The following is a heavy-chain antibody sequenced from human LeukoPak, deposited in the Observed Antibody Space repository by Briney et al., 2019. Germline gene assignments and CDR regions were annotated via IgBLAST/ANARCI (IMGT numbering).Heavy chain of an antibody. CDR1: GYTFTSYD. V-gene: IGHV1-8*01. D-gene: IGHD3-10*01. CDR3: ASGGNYLQVDAFDI. CDR2: MNPNSGNT. J-gene: IGHJ3*02. Sequence: ASVKDSCKASGYTFTSYDINWVRQATGQGLEWMGWMNPNSGNTGYAQKFQGRVTMTRNTSISTAYMELSSLRSEDTAVYYCASGGNYLQVDAFDIWGQGTMVTVSS.